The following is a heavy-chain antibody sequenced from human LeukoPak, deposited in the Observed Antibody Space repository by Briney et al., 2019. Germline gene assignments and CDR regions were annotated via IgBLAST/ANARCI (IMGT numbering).Heavy chain of an antibody. Sequence: SETLSLTCTVSGGSISSSSYYWGWIRQPPGRGLEWIGSIYYSGSTYYNPSLKSRVTISVDTSKNQFSLKLSTVTAADTAVYYCARIYYYGSGSYSLFSEFDYWGQGTLVTVSS. CDR3: ARIYYYGSGSYSLFSEFDY. V-gene: IGHV4-39*01. CDR2: IYYSGST. CDR1: GGSISSSSYY. J-gene: IGHJ4*02. D-gene: IGHD3-10*01.